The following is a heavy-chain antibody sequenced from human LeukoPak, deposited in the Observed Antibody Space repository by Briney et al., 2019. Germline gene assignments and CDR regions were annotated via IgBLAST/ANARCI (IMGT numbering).Heavy chain of an antibody. CDR2: ISGSGTNI. CDR1: GFTFSSNA. CDR3: AVSRSLDP. Sequence: GGSLRLSCAASGFTFSSNAMTWVRQAPGKGLEWVSVISGSGTNIHYADSVKGRFTISRDNSKNTLYLQMSSLRVEDTAVYFCAVSRSLDPWGQGTLVTVSS. J-gene: IGHJ5*02. V-gene: IGHV3-23*01.